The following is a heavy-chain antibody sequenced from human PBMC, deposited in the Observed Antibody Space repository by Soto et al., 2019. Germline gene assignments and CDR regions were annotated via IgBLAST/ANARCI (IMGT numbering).Heavy chain of an antibody. D-gene: IGHD2-15*01. J-gene: IGHJ4*02. CDR2: IYYSGST. V-gene: IGHV4-39*01. CDR3: ARCRIKGVVALPTGY. CDR1: GGSISSSSYY. Sequence: QLQLQESGPGLVKPSETLSLTCTVSGGSISSSSYYWGWIRQPPGKGLEWIGSIYYSGSTYYNPSLKSRVTISVDTSKNQFSLKLSSVTAADTAVYYCARCRIKGVVALPTGYWGQGTLVTVSS.